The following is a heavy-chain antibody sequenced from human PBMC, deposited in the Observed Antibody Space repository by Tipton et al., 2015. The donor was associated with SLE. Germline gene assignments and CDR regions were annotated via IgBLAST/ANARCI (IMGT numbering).Heavy chain of an antibody. CDR3: ARESGYDWGDFDY. J-gene: IGHJ4*02. V-gene: IGHV4-59*01. D-gene: IGHD5-12*01. CDR1: GGPFNGYH. Sequence: TLSLTCTVSGGPFNGYHWSWIRQSPEKGLEWIGSIYHSGSTYYNSSLESRVTISVDTSKNHFSLKLSSVTAADTAVYYCARESGYDWGDFDYWGQGTLVTVSS. CDR2: IYHSGST.